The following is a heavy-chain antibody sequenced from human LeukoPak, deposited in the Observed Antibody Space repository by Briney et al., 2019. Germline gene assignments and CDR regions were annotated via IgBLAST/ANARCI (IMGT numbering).Heavy chain of an antibody. Sequence: GGSLRLSCAASGFTFSTYDMNWVRQAPGKGLEWVGRFRNKANGYTTEYAASVKGRFTISRDDSKNSLLLQMSSLKTEDTAVYYCARVHSNTWYGNYFDYWGQGTLVTVSS. D-gene: IGHD2-2*01. V-gene: IGHV3-72*01. J-gene: IGHJ4*02. CDR1: GFTFSTYD. CDR3: ARVHSNTWYGNYFDY. CDR2: FRNKANGYTT.